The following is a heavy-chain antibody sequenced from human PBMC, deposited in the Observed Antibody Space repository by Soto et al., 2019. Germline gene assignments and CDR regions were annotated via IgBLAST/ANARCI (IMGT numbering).Heavy chain of an antibody. J-gene: IGHJ4*02. D-gene: IGHD3-10*01. CDR1: GGSFSGYY. V-gene: IGHV4-34*01. Sequence: SETLSLTCAVYGGSFSGYYWSWIRQPPGKGLEWIGEINHSGSTNYNPSLKSRVTISVDTSKNQFSLKLSSVTAADTAVYYCASSGISGGVRGISKTTRYYFDYWGQGTLVTVSS. CDR2: INHSGST. CDR3: ASSGISGGVRGISKTTRYYFDY.